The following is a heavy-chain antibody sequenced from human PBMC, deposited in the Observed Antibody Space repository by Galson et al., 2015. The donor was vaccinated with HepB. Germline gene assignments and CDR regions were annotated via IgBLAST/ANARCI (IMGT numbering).Heavy chain of an antibody. V-gene: IGHV1-24*01. D-gene: IGHD3-16*01. CDR2: LDPDDGDR. CDR3: AVGGSSHNPYYYYYLDV. Sequence: SVKVSCKVSGYPLTQLSMHWVRQAPGRGLEWVGCLDPDDGDRVYAQRFQGRVTMTEDTSTDTAYMELRSLRSEDTAVYYCAVGGSSHNPYYYYYLDVWGKGTTVPVSS. J-gene: IGHJ6*03. CDR1: GYPLTQLS.